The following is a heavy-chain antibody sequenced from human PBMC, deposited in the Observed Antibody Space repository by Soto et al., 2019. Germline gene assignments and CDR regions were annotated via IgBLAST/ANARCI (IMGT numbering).Heavy chain of an antibody. D-gene: IGHD4-17*01. V-gene: IGHV3-11*01. J-gene: IGHJ5*02. CDR3: ATEVDYEGFDP. Sequence: GGSLRLSCAASGFTFSEYYMSWIRQAPGKGLEWVSYISSSGSTIYYADSVKGRFTISRDNAKNSLYLQMNSLRAEDTAVYYCATEVDYEGFDPWGQGTLVTVSS. CDR2: ISSSGSTI. CDR1: GFTFSEYY.